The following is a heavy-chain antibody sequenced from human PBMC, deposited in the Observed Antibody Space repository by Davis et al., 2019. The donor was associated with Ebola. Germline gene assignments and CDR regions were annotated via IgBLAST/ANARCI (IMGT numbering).Heavy chain of an antibody. V-gene: IGHV5-51*01. CDR1: GNSFTSHW. CDR2: IYTGDSDT. Sequence: GESLKISCKDSGNSFTSHWIGWMLQMPGKGLEWMGIIYTGDSDTRYNPSFRGRVTISADKSIKTAFLQWSSLRASDTAMYYCASLRRTITGMDDAFDIWGQGTMVTVSS. CDR3: ASLRRTITGMDDAFDI. J-gene: IGHJ3*02. D-gene: IGHD2-8*02.